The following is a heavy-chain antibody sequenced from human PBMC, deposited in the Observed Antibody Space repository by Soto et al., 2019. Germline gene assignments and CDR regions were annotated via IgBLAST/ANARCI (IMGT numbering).Heavy chain of an antibody. CDR3: ATVPTGYGGYFDY. CDR2: IYHSGST. CDR1: GGSISSGGYS. Sequence: QLQLQESGSGLVKPSQTLSLTCAVSGGSISSGGYSWSWIRQPPGKGLEWIGYIYHSGSTYYNPSLKSRVTISVDRSKNQFSLKLSCVTAADTAVYYCATVPTGYGGYFDYWGQGTLVTVSS. V-gene: IGHV4-30-2*01. J-gene: IGHJ4*02. D-gene: IGHD5-12*01.